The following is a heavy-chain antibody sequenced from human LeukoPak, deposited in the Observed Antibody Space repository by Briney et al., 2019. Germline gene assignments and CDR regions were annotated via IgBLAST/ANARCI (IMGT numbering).Heavy chain of an antibody. V-gene: IGHV4-39*01. J-gene: IGHJ3*02. Sequence: SETLSLTCTVSGGSISNSNYYWGWIRQPPGKGLEWIGNIYYSGSTYHNPSLRSRVTISVDTSKNQFSLKLSSVTAADTAVYYCARIPTNAVPAAHNGFDIWGQGTMLTVSS. CDR1: GGSISNSNYY. CDR2: IYYSGST. CDR3: ARIPTNAVPAAHNGFDI. D-gene: IGHD2-2*01.